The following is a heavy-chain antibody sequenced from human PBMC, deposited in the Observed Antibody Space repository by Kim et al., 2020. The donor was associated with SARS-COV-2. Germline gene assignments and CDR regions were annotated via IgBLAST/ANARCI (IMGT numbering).Heavy chain of an antibody. CDR2: IWYDGTNK. CDR3: AREWSGGSSSPFDA. Sequence: GGSLRLSCAASGFTFSHDGMHCVRQAPGKGLEWMAVIWYDGTNKNYVDSVKGRFTISRDKSKNTLYLQMDSLRAGGTAVCYCAREWSGGSSSPFDAWGPGTLVTV. D-gene: IGHD2-15*01. V-gene: IGHV3-33*01. CDR1: GFTFSHDG. J-gene: IGHJ4*02.